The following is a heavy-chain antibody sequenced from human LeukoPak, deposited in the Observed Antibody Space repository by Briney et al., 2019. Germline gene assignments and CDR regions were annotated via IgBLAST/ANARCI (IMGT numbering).Heavy chain of an antibody. CDR1: GGTFSSYA. CDR2: IIPIFGAA. CDR3: AAGNPYYDFWSGYYFYFDY. Sequence: SVKVSCKASGGTFSSYAISWVRQAPGQGLEWMGGIIPIFGAANYAQKFQGRVTITADESTSTAYMELSSLRSEDTAVYYCAAGNPYYDFWSGYYFYFDYWGQGTLVTVSS. D-gene: IGHD3-3*01. J-gene: IGHJ4*02. V-gene: IGHV1-69*01.